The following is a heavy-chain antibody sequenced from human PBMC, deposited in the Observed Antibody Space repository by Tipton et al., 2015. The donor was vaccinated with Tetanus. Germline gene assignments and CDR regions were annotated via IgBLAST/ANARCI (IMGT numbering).Heavy chain of an antibody. CDR3: ARGMAEASNCGGDCYSDY. Sequence: SGFTFSSYAVSWVRQAPGKGLEWVSGISGSAGSAYYVASVKGRFTISRDNSKNTLYLQMNSLRAEDTAVYSCARGMAEASNCGGDCYSDYWGQGTLVTVSS. CDR2: ISGSAGSA. D-gene: IGHD2-21*02. J-gene: IGHJ4*02. CDR1: GFTFSSYA. V-gene: IGHV3-23*01.